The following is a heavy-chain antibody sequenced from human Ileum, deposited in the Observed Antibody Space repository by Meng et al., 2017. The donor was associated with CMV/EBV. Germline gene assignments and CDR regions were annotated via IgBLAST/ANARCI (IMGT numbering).Heavy chain of an antibody. CDR1: GGSVTSHW. CDR3: TRDLLVAAAAVFDS. J-gene: IGHJ4*02. V-gene: IGHV4-4*07. Sequence: VHLQESVPGLVKPSAALSLTCTVSGGSVTSHWWSWIRQSSGKGLEWIGRIYITGRTNYNPSLKSRVTLSIDKSKDQFSLRLNSVTAADTAVYYCTRDLLVAAAAVFDSWGQGTLVTVSS. D-gene: IGHD6-13*01. CDR2: IYITGRT.